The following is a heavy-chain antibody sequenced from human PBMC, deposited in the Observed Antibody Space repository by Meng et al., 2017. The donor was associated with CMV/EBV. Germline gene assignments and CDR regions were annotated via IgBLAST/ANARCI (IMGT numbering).Heavy chain of an antibody. CDR1: GGSISSGDYY. J-gene: IGHJ4*02. Sequence: LRLSCTVSGGSISSGDYYWSWIRQPPGKGLEWIGYIYYSGSTYYNPPLKSRVTISVVTSKNRFSLKLSSVTAADTAVYYCARVRGAFGGVIVSLGFDYWGQGTLVTVSS. CDR3: ARVRGAFGGVIVSLGFDY. CDR2: IYYSGST. V-gene: IGHV4-30-4*08. D-gene: IGHD3-16*02.